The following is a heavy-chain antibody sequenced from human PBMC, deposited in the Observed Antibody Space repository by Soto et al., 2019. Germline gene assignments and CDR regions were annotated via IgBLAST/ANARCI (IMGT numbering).Heavy chain of an antibody. J-gene: IGHJ6*04. CDR2: IIPLFGTA. CDR1: GGTISNYA. V-gene: IGHV1-69*01. CDR3: ARSCSDGVCYSSYYGMDV. Sequence: QVQLVQSGAEVKQPGYSVKVSCKASGGTISNYAFSWVRQAPGQGLEWMGGIIPLFGTANYAQKFLGRVTITENEFTRTAYMELSSLRSEDTAVYYCARSCSDGVCYSSYYGMDVWGKGTTVTVSS. D-gene: IGHD2-8*01.